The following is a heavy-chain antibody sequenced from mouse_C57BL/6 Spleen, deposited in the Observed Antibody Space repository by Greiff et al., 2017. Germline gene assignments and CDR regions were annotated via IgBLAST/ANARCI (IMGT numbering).Heavy chain of an antibody. J-gene: IGHJ4*01. D-gene: IGHD2-4*01. Sequence: VQLQQSGPVLVKPGASVKMSCKASGYTFTDYYMNWVKQSHGKSLEWIGVINPYNGGTSYNQKFKGKATLTVDKSSSTAYMELNSLTSEDSAVYYCARRDYDHYAMDYWGQGTSVTVSS. V-gene: IGHV1-19*01. CDR2: INPYNGGT. CDR3: ARRDYDHYAMDY. CDR1: GYTFTDYY.